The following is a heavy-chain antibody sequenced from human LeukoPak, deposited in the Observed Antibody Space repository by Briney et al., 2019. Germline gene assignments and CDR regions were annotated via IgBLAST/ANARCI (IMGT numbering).Heavy chain of an antibody. CDR2: INPNSGGT. CDR3: ARLNDYGVNSVGDWVDP. Sequence: GASVKVSCKASGYTFTGYYMHWVRQAPGQGLEWMGWINPNSGGTNYAQKFQGRVTMTRDTSISTAYMELSRLRSDDTAVYYCARLNDYGVNSVGDWVDPWGQGTLVTVSS. CDR1: GYTFTGYY. V-gene: IGHV1-2*02. D-gene: IGHD4-23*01. J-gene: IGHJ5*02.